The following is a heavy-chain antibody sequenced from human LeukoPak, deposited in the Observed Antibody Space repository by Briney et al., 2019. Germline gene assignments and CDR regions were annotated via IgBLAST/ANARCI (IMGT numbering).Heavy chain of an antibody. J-gene: IGHJ3*02. CDR1: GYSFTSYW. Sequence: GESLKISFKGSGYSFTSYWIGRVRQMPGKGLEWMGIIYPGDSDTRYSPSFQGQVTISADKSISTAYLQWSSLKASDTAMYYCARHFSPSGYSHDAFDIWAQGTMVTVSS. CDR2: IYPGDSDT. V-gene: IGHV5-51*01. D-gene: IGHD3-22*01. CDR3: ARHFSPSGYSHDAFDI.